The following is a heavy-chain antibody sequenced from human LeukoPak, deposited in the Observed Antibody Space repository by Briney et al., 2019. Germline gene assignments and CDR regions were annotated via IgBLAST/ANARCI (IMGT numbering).Heavy chain of an antibody. V-gene: IGHV3-7*03. D-gene: IGHD1-26*01. CDR2: IKQDGSEK. Sequence: GGSLRLSCAASGFTFGSYAMSWVRQAPGKGLEWVANIKQDGSEKYYVDSVKGRFTISRDNGKNSLYLQMNSLRAEDTAVYYCANLIVGATRYFDYWGQGTLVTVSS. J-gene: IGHJ4*02. CDR1: GFTFGSYA. CDR3: ANLIVGATRYFDY.